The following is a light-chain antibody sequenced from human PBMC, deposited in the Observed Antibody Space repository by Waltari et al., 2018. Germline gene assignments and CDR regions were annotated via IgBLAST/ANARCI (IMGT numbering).Light chain of an antibody. Sequence: QSAPTQPPSASGSPGQSVTISCTGNRSYVGGSNYVPLYQQHPGKAPKLMIYEVSQRPSGVPDRVSGSKSGDTAALTVSGLQAEDEADYYCSSFAGTNNFVVFGGGTKLTV. J-gene: IGLJ2*01. CDR2: EVS. V-gene: IGLV2-8*01. CDR3: SSFAGTNNFVV. CDR1: RSYVGGSNY.